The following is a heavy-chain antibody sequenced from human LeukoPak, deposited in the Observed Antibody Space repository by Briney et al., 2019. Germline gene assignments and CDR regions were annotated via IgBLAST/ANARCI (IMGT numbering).Heavy chain of an antibody. CDR2: INHSGST. D-gene: IGHD5-18*01. CDR1: GGSFSGYY. CDR3: ARGGYSYGYYYYYHMDV. Sequence: PSETLSLTCAVYGGSFSGYYWSWIRQPPGKGLEWIGEINHSGSTNYNPSLKSRVTISVDTSKNQFSLKLSSVTAADTAVYYCARGGYSYGYYYYYHMDVWGKGTTVTVSS. V-gene: IGHV4-34*01. J-gene: IGHJ6*03.